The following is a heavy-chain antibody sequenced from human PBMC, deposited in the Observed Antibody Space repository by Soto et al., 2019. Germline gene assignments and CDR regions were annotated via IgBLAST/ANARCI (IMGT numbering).Heavy chain of an antibody. CDR1: GFPFDDFA. Sequence: GGSLRLSCTGSGFPFDDFAINWVRQAPGRGLEWVSYISDDGASIYYADSLKSRFTISRDNAKNSLSLQMNNLRAEDTAVYYCARENSVQAWLHHFDHWGLGTLVTVSS. CDR3: ARENSVQAWLHHFDH. CDR2: ISDDGASI. J-gene: IGHJ4*02. V-gene: IGHV3-48*03. D-gene: IGHD5-18*01.